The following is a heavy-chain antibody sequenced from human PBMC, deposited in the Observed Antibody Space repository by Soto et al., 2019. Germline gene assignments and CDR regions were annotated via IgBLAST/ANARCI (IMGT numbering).Heavy chain of an antibody. Sequence: QVQLQQWGAGLLKPSETLSLTCAVYGGSFSGYYWSWIRQPPGKGLEWIGEINHSGSTNYNPSLKSRVTISVDTSKNQFSLKLSSVTAADTAVYYCARALYYYDSSGYYHAEYFPHWGQGTLVTVSS. D-gene: IGHD3-22*01. CDR1: GGSFSGYY. J-gene: IGHJ1*01. V-gene: IGHV4-34*01. CDR2: INHSGST. CDR3: ARALYYYDSSGYYHAEYFPH.